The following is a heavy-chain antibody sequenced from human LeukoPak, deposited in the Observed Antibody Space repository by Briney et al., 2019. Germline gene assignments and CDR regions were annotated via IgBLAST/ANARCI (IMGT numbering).Heavy chain of an antibody. CDR2: IDPSDSYT. D-gene: IGHD2-2*01. V-gene: IGHV5-10-1*01. CDR1: GYSFTSYW. CDR3: ARQSDGDVVVPTDY. J-gene: IGHJ4*02. Sequence: GESLGISCKVSGYSFTSYWISWVRQMPGKGLEWMGTIDPSDSYTNYSPSFQGYVTISADKSISTAYLQWSSLKASDTAMYYCARQSDGDVVVPTDYWGQGTLVTVSS.